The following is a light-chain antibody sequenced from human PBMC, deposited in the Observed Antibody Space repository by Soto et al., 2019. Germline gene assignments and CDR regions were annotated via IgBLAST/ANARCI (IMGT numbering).Light chain of an antibody. V-gene: IGKV1-17*01. CDR3: QQYNSYSST. CDR1: QSISNH. J-gene: IGKJ1*01. Sequence: DIQMTQSPSSLSSCVEDRFIITCRASQSISNHLNWYQQKPGKAPKLLIFAASSLQSGVPSRFSGSGSGTEFTLTISSLQPDDSAAYYCQQYNSYSSTFGQGTKVDIK. CDR2: AAS.